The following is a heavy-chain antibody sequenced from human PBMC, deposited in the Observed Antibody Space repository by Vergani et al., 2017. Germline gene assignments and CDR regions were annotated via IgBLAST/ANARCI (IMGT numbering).Heavy chain of an antibody. J-gene: IGHJ3*02. Sequence: DVHLAESGGGFFQPGGSLRLSCSASGFSFNSYWMHWVRQVPGKGLLWVSYISSSSSTIYYADSVKGRFTISRDNAKNALYLQMNSLRAEDTAVYYCARGAHAFDIWGQGTMVTVSS. V-gene: IGHV3-48*01. CDR1: GFSFNSYW. CDR2: ISSSSSTI. CDR3: ARGAHAFDI.